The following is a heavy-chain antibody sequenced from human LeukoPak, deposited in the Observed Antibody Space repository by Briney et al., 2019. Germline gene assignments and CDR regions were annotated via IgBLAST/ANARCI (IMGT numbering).Heavy chain of an antibody. CDR1: GFTFNIYA. CDR2: IYYDGSVK. J-gene: IGHJ4*02. V-gene: IGHV3-33*01. D-gene: IGHD5-18*01. CDR3: ARGGGVDAAMALDY. Sequence: GRSLRLSCAASGFTFNIYAMHWVRQAPGQGLEWVAIIYYDGSVKYYADSVKGRFTISRDSSKNTVYLIMNRLRADDTAVYYCARGGGVDAAMALDYWGQGTLAAVSS.